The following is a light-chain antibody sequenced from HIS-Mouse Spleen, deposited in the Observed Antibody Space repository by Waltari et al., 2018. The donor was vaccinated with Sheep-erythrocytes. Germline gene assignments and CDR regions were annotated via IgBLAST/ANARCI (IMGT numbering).Light chain of an antibody. CDR3: QQSYSTPQCT. V-gene: IGKV1-39*01. CDR1: QSMSSY. CDR2: ASS. J-gene: IGKJ3*01. Sequence: IQMIHSPSSLSASVGDRVTLTCRESQSMSSYLNWYQQKPGKAPKILIYASSSLQSGVPSRFSGSGYGTDFTLTISSLQPEDFATYYCQQSYSTPQCTFGPGTKVDI.